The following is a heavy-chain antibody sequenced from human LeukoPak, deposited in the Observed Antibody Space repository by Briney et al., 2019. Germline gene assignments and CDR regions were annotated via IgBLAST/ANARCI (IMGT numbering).Heavy chain of an antibody. CDR3: AREPLGYCSGGSCYPFDY. Sequence: PGGSLRLSCAASGLTFSSYAMSWVRQAPGEGLEWVSYISSSSSTIYYADSVKGRFTISRDNAKNSLYLQMNSLRDEDTAVYYCAREPLGYCSGGSCYPFDYWGQGTLVTVSS. V-gene: IGHV3-48*02. D-gene: IGHD2-15*01. CDR1: GLTFSSYA. J-gene: IGHJ4*02. CDR2: ISSSSSTI.